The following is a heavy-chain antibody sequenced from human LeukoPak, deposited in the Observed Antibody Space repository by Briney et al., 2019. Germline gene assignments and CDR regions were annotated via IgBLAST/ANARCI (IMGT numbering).Heavy chain of an antibody. CDR2: IFGSGDTT. CDR1: GGSISSGGYS. D-gene: IGHD3-10*01. Sequence: LSLTCAVSGGSISSGGYSWSWIRQPPGKGLEWVSIIFGSGDTTYYAVSVRGRFTVSRDNSKNTLYLQMNSLRPEDTDMYYCAKRNTMVRGGPSFDYWGQGILVTVSS. J-gene: IGHJ4*02. CDR3: AKRNTMVRGGPSFDY. V-gene: IGHV3-23*01.